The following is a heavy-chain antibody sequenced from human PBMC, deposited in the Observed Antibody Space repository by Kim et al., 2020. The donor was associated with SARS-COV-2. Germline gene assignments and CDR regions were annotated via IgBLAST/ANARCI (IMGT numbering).Heavy chain of an antibody. V-gene: IGHV3-30-3*01. CDR3: ARWGDIVVVPAAMMGLDY. CDR1: GFTFSSYA. J-gene: IGHJ4*02. CDR2: ISYDGSNK. Sequence: GGSLRLSCAASGFTFSSYAMHWVRQAPGKGLEWVAVISYDGSNKYYADSVKGRFTISRDNSKNTLYLQMNSLRAEDTAVYYCARWGDIVVVPAAMMGLDYWGQGTLVTVSS. D-gene: IGHD2-2*01.